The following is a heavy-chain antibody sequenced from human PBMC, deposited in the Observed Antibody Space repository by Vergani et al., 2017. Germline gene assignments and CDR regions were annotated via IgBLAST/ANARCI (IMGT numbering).Heavy chain of an antibody. CDR1: GDSVISTDSH. J-gene: IGHJ4*02. V-gene: IGHV4-39*01. Sequence: QVQLQESGPGLVKPSETLSLTCTVSGDSVISTDSHWGWIRQPPGKGLEWIGSMDYSGSTSYNPSLESRISISFETPKNQFSLRLTSVTAADTAVYYCASKRGACRAAYCHSYDFWGPGTLVGVSS. CDR3: ASKRGACRAAYCHSYDF. CDR2: MDYSGST. D-gene: IGHD2-15*01.